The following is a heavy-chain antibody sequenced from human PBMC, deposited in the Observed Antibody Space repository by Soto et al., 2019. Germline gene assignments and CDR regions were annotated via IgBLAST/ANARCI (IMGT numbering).Heavy chain of an antibody. Sequence: GGSLGLSCAASGFTFSSYAMSWVRQAPGKGLEWVSAISGSGGSTYYADSVKGRFTISRDNSKNTLYLQMNSLRAEDTAVYYCANGGYYYDSRDLSYFAYWGQGTLVTVSS. CDR3: ANGGYYYDSRDLSYFAY. D-gene: IGHD3-22*01. V-gene: IGHV3-23*01. CDR1: GFTFSSYA. J-gene: IGHJ4*02. CDR2: ISGSGGST.